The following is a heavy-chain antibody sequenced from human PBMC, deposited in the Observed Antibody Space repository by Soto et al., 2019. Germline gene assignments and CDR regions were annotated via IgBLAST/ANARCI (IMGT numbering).Heavy chain of an antibody. CDR1: GSSVSGDFY. CDR3: VAYSAGHNWFGC. CDR2: VYPSGNT. V-gene: IGHV4-38-2*01. D-gene: IGHD6-13*01. J-gene: IGHJ5*01. Sequence: PSETLSLTCAVSGSSVSGDFYWSWLRPPPGKVLEWIGSVYPSGNTYYLPSLRGRISLSIDTSKNQISLTLTSVTAADTALFYSVAYSAGHNWFGCWGQGTLVTVSS.